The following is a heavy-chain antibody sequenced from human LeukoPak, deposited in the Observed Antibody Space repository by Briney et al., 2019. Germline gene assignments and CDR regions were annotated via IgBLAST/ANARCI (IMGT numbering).Heavy chain of an antibody. CDR2: ISSDGSNN. CDR3: ASGPPIDY. Sequence: GGSLRLSCAASGFTFNSYAMHWVRQGPGKGLEWVAVISSDGSNNYYADSVKGRFTISRDNSKNTLYLQVNSLRAEDTAVYYCASGPPIDYWGQGTLVTVSS. J-gene: IGHJ4*02. CDR1: GFTFNSYA. V-gene: IGHV3-30-3*01.